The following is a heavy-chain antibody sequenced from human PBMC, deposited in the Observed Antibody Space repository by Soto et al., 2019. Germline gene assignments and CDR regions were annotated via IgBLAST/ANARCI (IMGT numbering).Heavy chain of an antibody. CDR2: VHASGST. CDR1: GGSLSGYA. Sequence: SETLSLTCSVSGGSLSGYAWSWIRQTPGKGLEWAGSVHASGSTNYNPFLKSRVTMLVDTSKNRLTLNLSSVTAADTAVYYCARERGFWSGYYREEYAFDTLGQGTLVTVSS. J-gene: IGHJ4*02. D-gene: IGHD3-3*01. CDR3: ARERGFWSGYYREEYAFDT. V-gene: IGHV4-4*08.